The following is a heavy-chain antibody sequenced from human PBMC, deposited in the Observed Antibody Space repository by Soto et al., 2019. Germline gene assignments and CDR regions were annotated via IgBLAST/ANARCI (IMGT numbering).Heavy chain of an antibody. CDR2: IAYTGIT. J-gene: IGHJ4*02. V-gene: IGHV4-59*01. CDR1: GGPIRSYY. D-gene: IGHD5-12*01. Sequence: QVHLQESGPGLLKPSETLSLTCSVSGGPIRSYYLSWFRQAPGNGLEWIAYIAYTGITGYNPSLRSRVTISGDTSQNVFSLKMTSVTAADTAVYYCAREGFSGYEALDYWGQGILVTVSS. CDR3: AREGFSGYEALDY.